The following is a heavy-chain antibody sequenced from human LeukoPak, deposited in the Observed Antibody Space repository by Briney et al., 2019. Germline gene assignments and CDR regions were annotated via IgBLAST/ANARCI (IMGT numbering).Heavy chain of an antibody. V-gene: IGHV1-58*02. CDR2: IVVGSGNT. CDR3: AADLPGGALFDR. Sequence: SVKVSCKVCGFTFTSSTIQWVRHARGQRREWMVGIVVGSGNTNYAQNLRERVTITRDMSTSTAYMEVSSLRSEDTAVYYCAADLPGGALFDRWGQGTLVTVSS. CDR1: GFTFTSST. D-gene: IGHD1-26*01. J-gene: IGHJ5*02.